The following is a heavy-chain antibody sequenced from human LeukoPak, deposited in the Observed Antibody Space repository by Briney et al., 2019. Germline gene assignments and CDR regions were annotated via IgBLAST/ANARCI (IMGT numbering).Heavy chain of an antibody. CDR1: GFTFSTYW. J-gene: IGHJ4*02. V-gene: IGHV3-7*04. D-gene: IGHD3-10*01. CDR3: AGGISMVRGADY. Sequence: GGSLRLSCAASGFTFSTYWMTWVRQAPGKGLEWVANIKQDGSEKNYVDSVKGRFTISRDNAKNSLYLRMNTLSADDTAVYFCAGGISMVRGADYWGQGTLVTVSS. CDR2: IKQDGSEK.